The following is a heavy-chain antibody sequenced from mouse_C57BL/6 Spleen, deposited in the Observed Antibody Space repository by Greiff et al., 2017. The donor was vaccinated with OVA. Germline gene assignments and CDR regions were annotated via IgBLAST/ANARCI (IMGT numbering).Heavy chain of an antibody. D-gene: IGHD1-1*01. Sequence: VQGVESGPGLVAPSQSLSITCTASGFSLTSYAISWVRQPPGKGLEWLGVIWTGGGTNYNSALKSRLSISKDNSKRQVFLKMNSLQTDDTARYYCARNLLRYLYAMDYWGQGTSVTVSS. CDR3: ARNLLRYLYAMDY. J-gene: IGHJ4*01. CDR1: GFSLTSYA. V-gene: IGHV2-9-1*01. CDR2: IWTGGGT.